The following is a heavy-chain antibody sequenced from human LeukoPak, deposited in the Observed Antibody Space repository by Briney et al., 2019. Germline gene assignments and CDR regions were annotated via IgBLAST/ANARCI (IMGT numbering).Heavy chain of an antibody. CDR3: ARDRNTDFWSGYYTNYFDY. CDR1: GFTFSSYW. J-gene: IGHJ4*02. Sequence: PGGSLRLSCAASGFTFSSYWMTWVRQAPGKGLEGVANIKQDGSEKYYVDSVKGRFTISRDNAKNSLYLQMNSLRAEDTAVYYCARDRNTDFWSGYYTNYFDYWGQGTLVTVSS. CDR2: IKQDGSEK. V-gene: IGHV3-7*01. D-gene: IGHD3-3*01.